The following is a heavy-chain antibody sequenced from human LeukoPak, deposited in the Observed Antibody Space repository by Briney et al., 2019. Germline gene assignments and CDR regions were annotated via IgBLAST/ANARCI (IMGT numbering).Heavy chain of an antibody. V-gene: IGHV4-38-2*02. CDR1: GHSISSGYY. D-gene: IGHD3-22*01. CDR2: IYHSGST. Sequence: SETLSLTCTVSGHSISSGYYWGWIRQPPGKGLEWIGSIYHSGSTYYNPSLKSRVTISVDTSKNQFSLKLSSVTAADTAVYYCARDQLGDRVYYDSSGGSDYWGQGTLVTVSS. J-gene: IGHJ4*02. CDR3: ARDQLGDRVYYDSSGGSDY.